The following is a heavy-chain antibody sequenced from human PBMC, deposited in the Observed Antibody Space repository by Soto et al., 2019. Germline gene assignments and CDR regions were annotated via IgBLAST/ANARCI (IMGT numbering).Heavy chain of an antibody. CDR3: ARESVGATATLHYYYFYMDV. Sequence: QVQLVQSGAEVRKPGASVTVSCRSSGDSFNDYYIHWVRQAPGQGFEWMGWINPNGGVTKYAQKFQGWVSMTRDTSIRTVYMQLSRLRSDDTAVYYCARESVGATATLHYYYFYMDVWGTGTTVTVSS. V-gene: IGHV1-2*04. D-gene: IGHD1-26*01. CDR2: INPNGGVT. J-gene: IGHJ6*03. CDR1: GDSFNDYY.